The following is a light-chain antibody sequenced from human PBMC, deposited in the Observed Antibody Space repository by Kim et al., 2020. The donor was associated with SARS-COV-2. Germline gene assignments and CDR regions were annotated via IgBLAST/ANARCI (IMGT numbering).Light chain of an antibody. J-gene: IGKJ4*01. Sequence: AAVGDRVTITCRASQNIDAWLAWYQQKPGKAPKLLIYTASTVESGVPSRFSGSGSGKEFTLTISSLKHDDFANYYCQQYKTYPVTFGGGTKVDIK. CDR3: QQYKTYPVT. CDR1: QNIDAW. CDR2: TAS. V-gene: IGKV1-5*03.